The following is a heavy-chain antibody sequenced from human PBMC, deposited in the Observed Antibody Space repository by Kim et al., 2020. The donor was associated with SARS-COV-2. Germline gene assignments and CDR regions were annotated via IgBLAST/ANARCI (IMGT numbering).Heavy chain of an antibody. V-gene: IGHV4-31*03. CDR2: ISYSGTS. J-gene: IGHJ4*02. CDR1: GGSIRSGAKF. CDR3: ASGEPLDF. Sequence: SETLSLTCSVSGGSIRSGAKFWTWLRQHPARGLEWTGYISYSGTSHYSPSVGSRVSLSLQTSENQFSLGLTSVTAADSAVEYCASGEPLDFWSQGILVTV.